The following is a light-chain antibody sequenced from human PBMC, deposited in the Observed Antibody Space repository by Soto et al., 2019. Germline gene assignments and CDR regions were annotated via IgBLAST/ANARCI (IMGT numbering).Light chain of an antibody. V-gene: IGLV2-11*01. J-gene: IGLJ1*01. CDR1: SNDVGGYNY. CDR2: DVS. CDR3: CSYAGSSYV. Sequence: QPALTQPRSVSGSPGQSGTISCTGTSNDVGGYNYVSWYQQHPGKAPKLMIYDVSKRPSGVPDRFSGSKSGNTASLTISGLQAEDEADYYCCSYAGSSYVFGTGTKVTVL.